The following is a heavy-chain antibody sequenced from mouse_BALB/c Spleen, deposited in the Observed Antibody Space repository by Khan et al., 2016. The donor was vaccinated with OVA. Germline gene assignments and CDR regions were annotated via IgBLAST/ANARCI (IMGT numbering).Heavy chain of an antibody. J-gene: IGHJ3*01. Sequence: QVQLKESGAELARPGASVKMSCKASGYTFTSYTIHWIKKRPGQGLEWIGYLNPSNDYTNYNQKFKDKATLTTDKSSTTAYLQLSSLTSDDSAVYNCVRDGAYHRNDGWFAYWGQGTLVTVSA. CDR1: GYTFTSYT. CDR2: LNPSNDYT. V-gene: IGHV1-4*01. CDR3: VRDGAYHRNDGWFAY. D-gene: IGHD2-14*01.